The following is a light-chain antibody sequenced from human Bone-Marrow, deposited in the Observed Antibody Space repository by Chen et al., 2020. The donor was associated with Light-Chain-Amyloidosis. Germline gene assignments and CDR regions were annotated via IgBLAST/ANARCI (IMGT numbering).Light chain of an antibody. CDR3: QSYQGSSQGV. CDR2: EDH. J-gene: IGLJ3*02. CDR1: RGSIATNY. V-gene: IGLV6-57*01. Sequence: NLMMTQPHSVSESPGKTGIISCIRSRGSIATNYVQWYQQRPGSSPPTVIYEDHQRPSGVLDRFSGSIDRSSNSASLACSGLKTEDEADYYCQSYQGSSQGVFGGGTKLTVL.